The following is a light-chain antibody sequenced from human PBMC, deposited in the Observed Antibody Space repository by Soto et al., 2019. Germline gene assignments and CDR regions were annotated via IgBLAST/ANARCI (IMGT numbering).Light chain of an antibody. CDR3: QQYNDWPPFLT. Sequence: EMVMTQSPATLSVSPGERATLSCRASQSDSSNLAWYQQKPGQAPRLLIYGASTRATGIPARFSGSGSGTEFTLTISSLQSEDFAVYYCQQYNDWPPFLTFGGGTKVEIK. V-gene: IGKV3-15*01. CDR2: GAS. CDR1: QSDSSN. J-gene: IGKJ4*01.